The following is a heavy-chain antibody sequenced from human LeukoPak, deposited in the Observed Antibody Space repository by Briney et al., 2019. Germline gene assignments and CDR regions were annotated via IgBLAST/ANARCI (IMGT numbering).Heavy chain of an antibody. CDR3: ATSRGVLRYFDWLPGGMDV. Sequence: SETLSLTCAVYGGSFSGYYWSWIRQPPGKGREWIGEINHSGSTNYNPSLKSRVTISVDTSNNQFSLKLSSVTAADTAVYYCATSRGVLRYFDWLPGGMDVWGKRTKVTVSS. CDR1: GGSFSGYY. CDR2: INHSGST. J-gene: IGHJ6*04. V-gene: IGHV4-34*01. D-gene: IGHD3-9*01.